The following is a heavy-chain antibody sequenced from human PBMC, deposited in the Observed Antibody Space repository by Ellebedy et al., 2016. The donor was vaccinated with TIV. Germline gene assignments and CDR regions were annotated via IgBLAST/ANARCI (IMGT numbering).Heavy chain of an antibody. J-gene: IGHJ4*02. CDR1: GFTFSSYW. CDR2: IKQDGSEK. V-gene: IGHV3-7*01. D-gene: IGHD3-10*01. CDR3: ARDHSGSNAFDY. Sequence: GESLKISXAASGFTFSSYWMSWVRQAPGKGLEWVANIKQDGSEKYYVDSVKGRFTISRDNAKNSPYLQMNSLRAEDTAVYYCARDHSGSNAFDYWGQGTLVTVSS.